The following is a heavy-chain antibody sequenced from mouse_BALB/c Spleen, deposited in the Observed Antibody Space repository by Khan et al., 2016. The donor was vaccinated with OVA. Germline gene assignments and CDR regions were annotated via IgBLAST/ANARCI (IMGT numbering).Heavy chain of an antibody. Sequence: VQLKESGPELVKPGASVKMSCKASGYTFTTYVMHWVKQKPGQGLEWIEYIKPHNDGSKYSEKFKGKATVTSDKSPSTAYMELSSLTSEDSAVYHCARGEYYRYPYAMDYWGQGTSVTVSS. D-gene: IGHD2-14*01. V-gene: IGHV1S136*01. CDR3: ARGEYYRYPYAMDY. CDR2: IKPHNDGS. J-gene: IGHJ4*01. CDR1: GYTFTTYV.